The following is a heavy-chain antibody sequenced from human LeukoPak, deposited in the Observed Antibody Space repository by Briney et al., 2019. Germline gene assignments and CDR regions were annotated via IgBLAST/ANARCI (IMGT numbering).Heavy chain of an antibody. J-gene: IGHJ4*02. D-gene: IGHD3-10*01. CDR1: GFTFSSYA. Sequence: GGSLRLSCAASGFTFSSYAMSWVRQAPGKGLEWVSAISGSGGSTYYADSVKGRFTISRDNPKNTLYLQMNSLRAEDTAVYYCAKDPEVWFGELLYGDYFDYWGQGTLVTVSS. CDR3: AKDPEVWFGELLYGDYFDY. CDR2: ISGSGGST. V-gene: IGHV3-23*01.